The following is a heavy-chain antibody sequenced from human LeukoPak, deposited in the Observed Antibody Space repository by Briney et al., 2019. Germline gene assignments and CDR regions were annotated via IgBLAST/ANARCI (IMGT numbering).Heavy chain of an antibody. V-gene: IGHV1-2*02. Sequence: ASVKVSCKASGYTFTGYHMHWVRQAPGQGLEWMGWINPNSGGTNYAQKFQGRVTITRDTSISTAYMELSRLRSDDTAVYYCARDHCSSTSCSIYYYYYGMDVWGQGTTVTVSS. CDR3: ARDHCSSTSCSIYYYYYGMDV. D-gene: IGHD2-2*01. J-gene: IGHJ6*02. CDR1: GYTFTGYH. CDR2: INPNSGGT.